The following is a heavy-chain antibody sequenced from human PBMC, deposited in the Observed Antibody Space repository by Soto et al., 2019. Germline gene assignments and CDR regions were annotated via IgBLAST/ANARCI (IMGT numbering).Heavy chain of an antibody. CDR1: GFTFSSYA. CDR2: ISGSGGST. J-gene: IGHJ4*02. D-gene: IGHD3-10*01. V-gene: IGHV3-23*01. CDR3: ARSLRGVIIDFDS. Sequence: SLRLSCAASGFTFSSYAMSWVRQAPGKGLEWVSAISGSGGSTYYADSVKGRFTISRDNSKNTLYLQMNSLRAEDTALYYCARSLRGVIIDFDSWGLGTLVTVSS.